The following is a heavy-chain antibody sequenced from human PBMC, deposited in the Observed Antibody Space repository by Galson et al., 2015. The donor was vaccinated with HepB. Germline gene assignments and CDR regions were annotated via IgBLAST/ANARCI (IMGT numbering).Heavy chain of an antibody. CDR3: GRSLVPAAIAYLDH. CDR1: GATFRNYG. CDR2: IIPLFGTL. Sequence: SVKVSCKASGATFRNYGISWVRQAPGQGLEWMGGIIPLFGTLEYAQKFAGRVTITADDFTSTTYMDLRSLRSDDTAVYYCGRSLVPAAIAYLDHWGQGTLVTVSS. D-gene: IGHD2-2*02. V-gene: IGHV1-69*13. J-gene: IGHJ4*02.